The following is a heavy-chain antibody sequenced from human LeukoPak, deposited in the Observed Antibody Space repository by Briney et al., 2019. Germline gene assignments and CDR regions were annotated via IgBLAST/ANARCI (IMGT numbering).Heavy chain of an antibody. D-gene: IGHD3-16*01. CDR3: ARTQSDYVWGSYLYYFHY. V-gene: IGHV3-74*01. CDR1: GFTFSSYW. Sequence: GGSLRLSCAVSGFTFSSYWMHWVRQAPGKGLVWVSRINSDGISTSYADSVKGRFTISKDNAKNTLYLQMNSLRAEDTAVYYCARTQSDYVWGSYLYYFHYWGQGTLVTVSS. J-gene: IGHJ4*02. CDR2: INSDGIST.